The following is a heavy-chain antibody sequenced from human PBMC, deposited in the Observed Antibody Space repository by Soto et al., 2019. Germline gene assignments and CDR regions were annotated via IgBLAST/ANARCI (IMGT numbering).Heavy chain of an antibody. J-gene: IGHJ6*02. CDR2: ISYDGSNK. V-gene: IGHV3-30-3*01. CDR1: GFTFSSYA. CDR3: ARDQIAALLNYYGMDV. Sequence: QVQLVESGGGVVQPGRSLRLSCAASGFTFSSYAMHWVRRAPGKGLEWVAVISYDGSNKYYADSVKGRFTISRDNSKNTLYLQMNSLRAEDTAVYYCARDQIAALLNYYGMDVWGQGTTVTVSS. D-gene: IGHD6-6*01.